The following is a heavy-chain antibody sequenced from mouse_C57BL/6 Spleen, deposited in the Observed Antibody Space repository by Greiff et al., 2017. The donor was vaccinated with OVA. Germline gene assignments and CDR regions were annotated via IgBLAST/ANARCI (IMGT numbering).Heavy chain of an antibody. J-gene: IGHJ4*01. CDR3: ARENYYGRDYAMDY. Sequence: QVQLKESGPGLVQPSQSLSITCTVSGFSLTSYGVHWVRQSPGKGLEWLGVIWSGGSTDYNAAFISRLSISKDKSKSQVFFKMNSLQADDTAIYYCARENYYGRDYAMDYWGQGTSVTVSS. D-gene: IGHD1-1*01. CDR1: GFSLTSYG. CDR2: IWSGGST. V-gene: IGHV2-2*01.